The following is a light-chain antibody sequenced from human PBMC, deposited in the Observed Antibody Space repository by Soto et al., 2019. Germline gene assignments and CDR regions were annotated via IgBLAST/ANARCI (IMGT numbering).Light chain of an antibody. CDR3: QQFSSYPLT. CDR1: QSVSSSY. V-gene: IGKV3-20*01. Sequence: EIVLTQSPGTLSLSPGERATLSCRASQSVSSSYLAWYPQKPGQAPRLLIYGASSRATGIPDRFSGSGSGTDFTLTISRLEPEDFAVYYCQQFSSYPLTFGGGTKV. CDR2: GAS. J-gene: IGKJ4*01.